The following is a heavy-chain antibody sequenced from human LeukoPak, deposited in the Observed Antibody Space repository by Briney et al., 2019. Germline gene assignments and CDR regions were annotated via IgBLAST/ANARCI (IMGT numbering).Heavy chain of an antibody. CDR1: GDSVSSNSAT. J-gene: IGHJ4*02. CDR2: TYYRSKWYN. V-gene: IGHV6-1*01. CDR3: ARDGVSRHYFDF. Sequence: SQTLSLTCAISGDSVSSNSATWNWIRQSPSRGLEWLGRTYYRSKWYNDYAESVKSRITINPDTSNNQFSLQLISVTPEDTAVYYCARDGVSRHYFDFWGQGTLVNVSS.